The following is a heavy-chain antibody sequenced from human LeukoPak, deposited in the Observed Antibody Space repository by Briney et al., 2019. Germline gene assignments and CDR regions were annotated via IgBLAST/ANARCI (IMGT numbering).Heavy chain of an antibody. Sequence: ASETLSLTCTVSGGSISSYYWSWIRQPPGKGLEWIGYIYYSGSTNYNPSLKSRVTISVDTSKNQFSLKLSSVTAADTAVYYCATRKGYGGNSRDYWGQGTLVTVSS. D-gene: IGHD4-23*01. CDR1: GGSISSYY. CDR2: IYYSGST. V-gene: IGHV4-59*08. J-gene: IGHJ4*02. CDR3: ATRKGYGGNSRDY.